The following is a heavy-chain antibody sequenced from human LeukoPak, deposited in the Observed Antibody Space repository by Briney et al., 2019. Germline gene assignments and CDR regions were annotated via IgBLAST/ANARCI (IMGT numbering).Heavy chain of an antibody. CDR3: ARTSYYDSSGLSY. V-gene: IGHV3-21*01. CDR2: ISSSSGYI. J-gene: IGHJ4*02. D-gene: IGHD3-22*01. Sequence: GGSLRLSCAASGFTFSSYSMNWVRQAPGKGLEWVSSISSSSGYIYYADSVKGRFTISRDNAKNSLYLQMNSLRAEDTAVYYCARTSYYDSSGLSYWGQGTLVTVSS. CDR1: GFTFSSYS.